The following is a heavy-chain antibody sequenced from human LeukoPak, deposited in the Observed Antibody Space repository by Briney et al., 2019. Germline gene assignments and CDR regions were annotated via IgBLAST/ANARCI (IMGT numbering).Heavy chain of an antibody. CDR1: GFPFSSYS. J-gene: IGHJ4*02. D-gene: IGHD6-6*01. CDR2: ISRDNFYI. CDR3: AKERTGRRSLYFVF. V-gene: IGHV3-21*04. Sequence: GGSLRLSCEASGFPFSSYSMNWVRQAPGRGLEWVSSISRDNFYIYYADSVKGRFTISRDNSKNTLYLHISDLRAEDTALYYCAKERTGRRSLYFVFWGQGAPVTVSS.